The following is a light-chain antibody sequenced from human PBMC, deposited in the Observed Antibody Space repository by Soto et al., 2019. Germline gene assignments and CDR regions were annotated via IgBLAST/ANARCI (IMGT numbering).Light chain of an antibody. CDR2: GHN. CDR1: TSNIGAGYE. Sequence: QSVLTQPPSVSGAPGQRVTISCTGRTSNIGAGYEVHWYQQVPGTAPKLLVSGHNNRPAEVPDRFFGSKSGTSASLTITGLLAEDEAEYSCQSFDSSRGGSGVFGGGTKLTVL. J-gene: IGLJ3*02. CDR3: QSFDSSRGGSGV. V-gene: IGLV1-40*01.